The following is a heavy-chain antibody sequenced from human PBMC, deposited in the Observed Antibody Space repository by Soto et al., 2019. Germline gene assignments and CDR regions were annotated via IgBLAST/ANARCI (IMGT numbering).Heavy chain of an antibody. CDR3: AREVITFGGVITLFDY. V-gene: IGHV6-1*01. J-gene: IGHJ4*02. D-gene: IGHD3-16*02. CDR1: GDSVSSNSAA. Sequence: PSQTLSLTCAISGDSVSSNSAAWNWIRQSPSRGLEWLGRTYYRFKWYNDYAVSVKSRITINPDTSKNQFSLQLNSVTPEDTAVYYCAREVITFGGVITLFDYWGQGTLVTVSS. CDR2: TYYRFKWYN.